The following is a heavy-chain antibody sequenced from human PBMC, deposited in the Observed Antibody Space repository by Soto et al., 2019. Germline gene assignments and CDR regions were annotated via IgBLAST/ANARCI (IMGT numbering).Heavy chain of an antibody. CDR2: ISHSGST. J-gene: IGHJ4*02. CDR1: GGSISSVNW. V-gene: IGHV4-4*02. D-gene: IGHD6-19*01. CDR3: MNDYSGWLSG. Sequence: QVQLQESGPGLVKPSGTLSLTCAVSGGSISSVNWWSWVRQPPGKGLELIGEISHSGSTNYNPSLKTLATISVNKSKDQISLKLNSVTAADTAVYYCMNDYSGWLSGWGKGTLFTVYS.